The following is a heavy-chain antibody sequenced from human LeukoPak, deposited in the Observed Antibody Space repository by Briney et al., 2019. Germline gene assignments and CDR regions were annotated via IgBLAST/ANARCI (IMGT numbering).Heavy chain of an antibody. V-gene: IGHV4-39*01. Sequence: SETLSLTCTVSGGSISSGSYYWGWIRQPPGKGLEWLGSIYYSGSTYYNSSLKSRVTISGDTSKNQFSLKLSSVTAADTAVYYCARHGRGYYDSSGYYYDSFDYWGQGNLVTVSS. J-gene: IGHJ4*02. CDR3: ARHGRGYYDSSGYYYDSFDY. D-gene: IGHD3-22*01. CDR2: IYYSGST. CDR1: GGSISSGSYY.